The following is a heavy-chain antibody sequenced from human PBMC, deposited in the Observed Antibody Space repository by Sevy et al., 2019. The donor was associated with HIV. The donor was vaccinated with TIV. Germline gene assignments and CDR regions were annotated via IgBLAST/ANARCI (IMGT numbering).Heavy chain of an antibody. Sequence: GGSLRLSCAGSGFSFRTNGMHWVRQAPGKGLDWVAVISKNGDYKSYADSVKGRFTISRDNSKNTLYLQMNSLRTEDTALYYCAKDGGYSIGWYPRFDPWGQGTLVTVSS. J-gene: IGHJ5*02. D-gene: IGHD5-18*01. CDR3: AKDGGYSIGWYPRFDP. V-gene: IGHV3-30*18. CDR2: ISKNGDYK. CDR1: GFSFRTNG.